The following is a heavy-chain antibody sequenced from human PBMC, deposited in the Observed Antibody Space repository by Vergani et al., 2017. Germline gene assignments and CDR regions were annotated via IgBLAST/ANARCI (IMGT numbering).Heavy chain of an antibody. Sequence: QVQLVQSGAEVKKPGASVKVSCKASGYTFTSYDINWVRQATGQGLEWMGWMNPNSGNTGYAQKFQGRVTMTTDTSTSTAYMELRSLRSDDTAVYYCARLYSSSSSVDPWGQGTLVTVSS. CDR2: MNPNSGNT. CDR3: ARLYSSSSSVDP. CDR1: GYTFTSYD. D-gene: IGHD6-6*01. J-gene: IGHJ5*02. V-gene: IGHV1-8*02.